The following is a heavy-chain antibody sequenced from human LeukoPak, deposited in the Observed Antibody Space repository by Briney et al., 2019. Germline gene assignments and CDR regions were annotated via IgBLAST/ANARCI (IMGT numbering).Heavy chain of an antibody. J-gene: IGHJ4*02. CDR1: GFTFSGSA. D-gene: IGHD6-13*01. V-gene: IGHV3-73*01. CDR3: TRGRRGSAAAWGTRYFDY. CDR2: IRSKANSYAT. Sequence: GGSLRLSCAASGFTFSGSAMHWVRQASGKGLEWVGRIRSKANSYATAYAASVKGRFTISRDDSKNTAYLQMNSLKTEDTAVYYCTRGRRGSAAAWGTRYFDYWGQGTLVTVSS.